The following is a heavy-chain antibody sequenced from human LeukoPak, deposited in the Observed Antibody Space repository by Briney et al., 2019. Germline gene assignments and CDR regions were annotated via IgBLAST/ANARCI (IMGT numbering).Heavy chain of an antibody. D-gene: IGHD1-14*01. Sequence: SETLSLTCTVSGCSFSSSSYYWGWIRQPPGKGLEWIGSIYCSGSTYYNPSLKSRVTISVDTSKNQFSLKLSSVTAADTAVYYCAKRNQMRVFDYCGQGTLVTVSS. CDR2: IYCSGST. J-gene: IGHJ4*02. CDR1: GCSFSSSSYY. V-gene: IGHV4-39*01. CDR3: AKRNQMRVFDY.